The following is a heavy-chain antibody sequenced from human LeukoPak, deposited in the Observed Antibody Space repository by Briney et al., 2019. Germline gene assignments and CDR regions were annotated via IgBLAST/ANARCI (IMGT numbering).Heavy chain of an antibody. V-gene: IGHV3-30*18. D-gene: IGHD6-19*01. CDR1: GFTFSSYG. J-gene: IGHJ4*02. CDR3: AKGSRQFSRDKAGPIDY. CDR2: ISYDGSNK. Sequence: PGGSLRLSCAASGFTFSSYGMHWVRQAPGKGLEWVAVISYDGSNKYYADSVKGRFTISRDNSKNTLYLQMSSLRAEDTAVYYCAKGSRQFSRDKAGPIDYWGQGTLVTVSS.